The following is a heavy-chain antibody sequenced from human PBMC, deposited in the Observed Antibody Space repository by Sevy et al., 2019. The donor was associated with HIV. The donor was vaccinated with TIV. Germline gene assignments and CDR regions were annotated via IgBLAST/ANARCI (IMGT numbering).Heavy chain of an antibody. J-gene: IGHJ3*02. Sequence: GGSLRLSCAASGFTFSSYAMHWVRQAPGKGLEYVSAISSNGGSTYYADSVKGRFTISRDNSKNTLYLQRGSLRAEDMAVYYCARGFGYCSGGSCGGDAFDIWGQGTMVTVSS. D-gene: IGHD2-15*01. CDR1: GFTFSSYA. V-gene: IGHV3-64*02. CDR3: ARGFGYCSGGSCGGDAFDI. CDR2: ISSNGGST.